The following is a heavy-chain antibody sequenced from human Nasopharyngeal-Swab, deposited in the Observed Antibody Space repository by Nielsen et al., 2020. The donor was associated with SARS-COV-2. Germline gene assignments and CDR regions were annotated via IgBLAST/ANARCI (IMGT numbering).Heavy chain of an antibody. J-gene: IGHJ4*02. D-gene: IGHD5-18*01. CDR1: GITFSSYG. V-gene: IGHV3-30*18. Sequence: GESMKISCAASGITFSSYGRHWVRQARGKGVEWVAVIAYDGSNKYYADSVKGRFTISRDNSKNTLYLQMNSLRAEDTAVYYCAKGPYGYSYGAYYFDYWGQGTLVTFSS. CDR3: AKGPYGYSYGAYYFDY. CDR2: IAYDGSNK.